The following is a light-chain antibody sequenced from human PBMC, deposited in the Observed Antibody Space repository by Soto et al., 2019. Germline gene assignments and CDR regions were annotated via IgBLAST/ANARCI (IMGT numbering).Light chain of an antibody. V-gene: IGKV3-20*01. J-gene: IGKJ2*01. CDR2: GAS. Sequence: EIVLTQSPGTLSLSPGERVTLSRRTGQSVSSYLAWYQHKPGQAPRLLIYGASRRATGTPDRFSGSGSGTDFTLTISRLEPEDFAVYYCHQYGSPPGTFGQGTKLEIK. CDR1: QSVSSY. CDR3: HQYGSPPGT.